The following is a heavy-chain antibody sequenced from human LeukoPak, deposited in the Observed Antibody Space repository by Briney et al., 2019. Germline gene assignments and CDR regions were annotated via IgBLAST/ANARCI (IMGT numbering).Heavy chain of an antibody. CDR2: ISSRSSYI. V-gene: IGHV3-21*01. CDR3: GRYTWFGEGIDAFDI. D-gene: IGHD3-10*01. CDR1: GFTFSSYT. J-gene: IGHJ3*02. Sequence: GGSLRLSCAASGFTFSSYTMKWVRQAPGKGLEWVSSISSRSSYIYYADSVKGRFTISRDNAESSLYLQMNSLRAEDTAAYCCGRYTWFGEGIDAFDIWGQGTMVTVSS.